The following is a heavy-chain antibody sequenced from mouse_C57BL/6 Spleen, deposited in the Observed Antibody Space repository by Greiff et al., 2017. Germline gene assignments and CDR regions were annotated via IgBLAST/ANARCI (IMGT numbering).Heavy chain of an antibody. D-gene: IGHD2-1*01. CDR3: TGGNTWGGFDY. V-gene: IGHV6-3*01. J-gene: IGHJ2*01. CDR1: GFTFSNYW. CDR2: IRLKSDNYAT. Sequence: EVKLQESGGGFVQPGGSMKLSCVASGFTFSNYWMNWVRQSPEKGLEWVAQIRLKSDNYATHYAESVKGRFTISRDDSKSSVYLQMNNLRAEDTGIYYCTGGNTWGGFDYWGQGTTLTVSS.